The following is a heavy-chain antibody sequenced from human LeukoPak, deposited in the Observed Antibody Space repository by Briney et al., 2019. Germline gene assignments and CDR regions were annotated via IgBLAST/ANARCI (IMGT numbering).Heavy chain of an antibody. Sequence: ASVKVSCKASGYTFTSYGISWVRQAPGQGLEWMGWISAYSGNTNYAQKLQGRVTMTTDTSTSTAYMELRSLRSDDTAVYYCAREASWYGSGSYQYYYYYMDVWGKGTTVTVSS. CDR1: GYTFTSYG. J-gene: IGHJ6*03. D-gene: IGHD3-10*01. V-gene: IGHV1-18*01. CDR3: AREASWYGSGSYQYYYYYMDV. CDR2: ISAYSGNT.